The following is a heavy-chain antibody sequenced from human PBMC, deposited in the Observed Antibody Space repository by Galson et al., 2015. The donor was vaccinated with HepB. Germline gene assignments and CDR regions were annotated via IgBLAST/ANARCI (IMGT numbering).Heavy chain of an antibody. CDR3: VRHLPINPVGAPWYGDL. V-gene: IGHV3-7*01. CDR1: GLTFSTYW. Sequence: SLRLSCAASGLTFSTYWMNWVRQAPGKGLEWVASIKQDGSETYHVDSVKGRFTISRDNAKNSVYLQMSSLTAEDTAVYYCVRHLPINPVGAPWYGDLWGRGTQVTVSS. CDR2: IKQDGSET. J-gene: IGHJ2*01. D-gene: IGHD1-26*01.